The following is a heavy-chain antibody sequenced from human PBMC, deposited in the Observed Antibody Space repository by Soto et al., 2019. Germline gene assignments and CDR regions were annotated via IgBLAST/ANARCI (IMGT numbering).Heavy chain of an antibody. V-gene: IGHV4-61*01. J-gene: IGHJ6*02. CDR2: MYSSVSS. CDR3: ARVYDSGGYRVYYYYGMDV. CDR1: GGSVSNASYY. Sequence: SETLSLTCTVSGGSVSNASYYWSWIRQPPGKGLEWIGYMYSSVSSHYTSSLKSRVTISVDTSKNQFSLKLSSVTAADTAVYYCARVYDSGGYRVYYYYGMDVWGQGTTVTRLL. D-gene: IGHD3-22*01.